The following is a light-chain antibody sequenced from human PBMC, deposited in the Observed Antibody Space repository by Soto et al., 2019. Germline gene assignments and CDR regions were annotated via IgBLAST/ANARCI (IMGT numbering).Light chain of an antibody. J-gene: IGKJ5*01. Sequence: DIQMTQSPSTLSASVGARVPITCRASQSIDTWLAWYQHKPGKAPKLLIYDASNLETGVPSRFSGSGSGTEFTLTISRLEPEDFAVYYCQHFGGPLPVTFGQGTRLEI. CDR1: QSIDTW. CDR3: QHFGGPLPVT. CDR2: DAS. V-gene: IGKV1-5*01.